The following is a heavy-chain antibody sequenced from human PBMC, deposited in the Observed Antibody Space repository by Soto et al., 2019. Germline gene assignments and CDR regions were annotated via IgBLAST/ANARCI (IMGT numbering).Heavy chain of an antibody. CDR2: IKRDGSEK. J-gene: IGHJ4*02. Sequence: EVQLVESGGGLVQPGGSLRLSCATSGFTLSSYWMSWVRQAPGKGLEWVANIKRDGSEKYYVDSVQGRFTISRDNAKNSLYLQMNSLRAEDTALYYWARDCSGGICYGYYFDYWGQGTLVTVSS. CDR3: ARDCSGGICYGYYFDY. V-gene: IGHV3-7*01. D-gene: IGHD2-15*01. CDR1: GFTLSSYW.